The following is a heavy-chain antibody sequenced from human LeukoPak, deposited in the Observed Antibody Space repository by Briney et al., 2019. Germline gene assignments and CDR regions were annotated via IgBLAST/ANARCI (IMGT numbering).Heavy chain of an antibody. CDR2: INHSGST. Sequence: SETLSLTCAVYGGSFSGYYWSWIRQPPGKGLEWIGEINHSGSTNYNLSLKSRVTISVDTSKNQFSLKLSSVTAADTAVYYCARGKAFGYCSGGSCYSVYYYYMDVWGKGTTVTVSS. D-gene: IGHD2-15*01. V-gene: IGHV4-34*01. CDR3: ARGKAFGYCSGGSCYSVYYYYMDV. J-gene: IGHJ6*03. CDR1: GGSFSGYY.